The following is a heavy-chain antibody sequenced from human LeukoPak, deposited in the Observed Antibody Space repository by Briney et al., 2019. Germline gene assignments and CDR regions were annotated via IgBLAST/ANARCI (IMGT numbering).Heavy chain of an antibody. CDR2: ISSNGGST. J-gene: IGHJ3*02. CDR3: ARTGTVLLGAFDI. Sequence: GGSLRLSCAAYGFTFSIYAMHWVRQAPGKGLEYVSAISSNGGSTYYANSVKGRFTISRDNSKNTLYLQMGSLRAEDMAVYYCARTGTVLLGAFDIWGQGTMVTVSS. V-gene: IGHV3-64*01. D-gene: IGHD2-21*01. CDR1: GFTFSIYA.